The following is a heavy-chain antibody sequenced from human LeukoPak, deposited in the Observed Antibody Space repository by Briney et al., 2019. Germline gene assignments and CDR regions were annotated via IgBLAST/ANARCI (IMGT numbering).Heavy chain of an antibody. CDR3: ARSGDDYVWGSYPLDI. D-gene: IGHD3-16*01. J-gene: IGHJ3*02. CDR1: GFMFGSYW. Sequence: GGSLRLSCEASGFMFGSYWMSWVRQAPGKGLEWVANINQGGTEKYYVDSVKGRFTISRDNAKNSLYLQMNSLRAEDTAVYYCARSGDDYVWGSYPLDIWGQGTMVTVSS. V-gene: IGHV3-7*01. CDR2: INQGGTEK.